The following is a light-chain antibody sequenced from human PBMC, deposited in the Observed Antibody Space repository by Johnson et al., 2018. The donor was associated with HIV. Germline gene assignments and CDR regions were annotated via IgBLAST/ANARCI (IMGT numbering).Light chain of an antibody. Sequence: QSVLTQPPSVSAAPGQKVTISCSGSSSNLGNNYVSWYQQLPGTAPKLLIYDNNKRPSGIPDRLSGSKSGTSATLGITGLQTGDEADYYCGTWDSSLSADVFGPGTKVTVL. CDR3: GTWDSSLSADV. V-gene: IGLV1-51*01. CDR2: DNN. J-gene: IGLJ1*01. CDR1: SSNLGNNY.